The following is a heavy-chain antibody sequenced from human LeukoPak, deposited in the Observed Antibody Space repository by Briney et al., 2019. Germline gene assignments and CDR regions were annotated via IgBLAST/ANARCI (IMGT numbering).Heavy chain of an antibody. CDR1: GFTFSDYY. V-gene: IGHV3-11*03. CDR2: ISSSSSYT. J-gene: IGHJ4*02. Sequence: GGSLRLSCAASGFTFSDYYMSWIRQAPGKGLEWVSYISSSSSYTNYADSVKGRFTISRDNAKNSLYLQMNSLRAEDTAVYYCARRTYYYDSSGYYYFDYWSQGTLVTVSS. CDR3: ARRTYYYDSSGYYYFDY. D-gene: IGHD3-22*01.